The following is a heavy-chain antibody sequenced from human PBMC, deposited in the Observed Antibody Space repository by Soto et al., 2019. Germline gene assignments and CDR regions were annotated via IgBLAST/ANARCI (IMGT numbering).Heavy chain of an antibody. CDR1: GDTFNKFG. CDR2: IIPMYGAA. CDR3: ARCMRALRTDDVFDI. J-gene: IGHJ3*02. V-gene: IGHV1-69*01. Sequence: QVQLVQSGAEVKKPGSSVRVSCKASGDTFNKFGISWVRQAPGQGLEWMGGIIPMYGAANSAQKFRDRVSLTADESTSTVYMYLSSLISEDTAVYFCARCMRALRTDDVFDIWGTGTVVTVSS.